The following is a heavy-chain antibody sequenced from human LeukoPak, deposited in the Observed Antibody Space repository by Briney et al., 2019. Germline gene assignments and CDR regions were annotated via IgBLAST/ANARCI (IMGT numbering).Heavy chain of an antibody. J-gene: IGHJ6*02. V-gene: IGHV4-59*01. Sequence: SETLSLTCTVSGGSISSYYWSWIRQPPGKGLEWIGYIYYSGSTNYNPSLKSRVTISVDTSKNQFPLKLSSVTAADTAVYYCARGSPANYYYYGMDVWGQGTTVTVSS. CDR1: GGSISSYY. CDR2: IYYSGST. CDR3: ARGSPANYYYYGMDV.